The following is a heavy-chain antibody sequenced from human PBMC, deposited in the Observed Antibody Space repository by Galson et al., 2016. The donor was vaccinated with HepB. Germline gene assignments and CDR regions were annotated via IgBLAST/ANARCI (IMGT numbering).Heavy chain of an antibody. Sequence: TLSLTCTASGGSISSYYWTWIRQPPGKGLEWIGYISNSGSTNYSPSLRSRVAISIDTSKNQVSLRLTSVTAADTAVYYCTRQVNSNRWPDLEMYYFDAWGQGTLVAVSS. D-gene: IGHD5-24*01. CDR1: GGSISSYY. J-gene: IGHJ4*02. CDR3: TRQVNSNRWPDLEMYYFDA. CDR2: ISNSGST. V-gene: IGHV4-59*08.